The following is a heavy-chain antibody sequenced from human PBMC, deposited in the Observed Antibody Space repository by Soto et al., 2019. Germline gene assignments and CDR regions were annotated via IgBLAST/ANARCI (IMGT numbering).Heavy chain of an antibody. D-gene: IGHD1-26*01. V-gene: IGHV6-1*01. J-gene: IGHJ4*02. Sequence: PSQTLSLTCAISGDSVSSKSAAWNWIRQSPSRGLEWLGRTYYRSKWSTDYAISVKSRITINPDTSNNHFSLQLKSVTPEDTAVYYCTRALSGSYGHWGQGTLVTVSS. CDR2: TYYRSKWST. CDR3: TRALSGSYGH. CDR1: GDSVSSKSAA.